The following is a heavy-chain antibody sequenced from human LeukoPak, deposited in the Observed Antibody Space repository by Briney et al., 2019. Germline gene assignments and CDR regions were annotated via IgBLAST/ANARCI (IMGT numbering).Heavy chain of an antibody. J-gene: IGHJ6*03. CDR1: GFSFTSYA. V-gene: IGHV3-21*06. CDR2: ITSGSSYI. CDR3: ARVEATTARSYYYYYMDV. D-gene: IGHD1-1*01. Sequence: GGSLRLSCSASGFSFTSYAMNWVRQAPGKGLEWVSSITSGSSYIYYADSVRGRFSVSRDNAKNSLYLEMNSLRAEDTAVYYCARVEATTARSYYYYYMDVWGKGTTVTVSS.